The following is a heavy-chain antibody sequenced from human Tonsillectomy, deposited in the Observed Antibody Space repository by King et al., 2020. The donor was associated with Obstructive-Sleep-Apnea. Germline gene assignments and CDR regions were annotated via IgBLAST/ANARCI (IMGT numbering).Heavy chain of an antibody. D-gene: IGHD5-18*01. CDR1: GFTFSNYA. CDR2: MNTGGGTT. Sequence: GQLVQSGGGLVQPGGSLRLSCAASGFTFSNYAMSWVRQAPGKGLEWVSAMNTGGGTTYYADSVKGRFTISRDNSKNTLYLQMNSLRAEDTAVYYCAKRVDTAMVFDYWGQGTLVTVSS. V-gene: IGHV3-23*04. J-gene: IGHJ4*02. CDR3: AKRVDTAMVFDY.